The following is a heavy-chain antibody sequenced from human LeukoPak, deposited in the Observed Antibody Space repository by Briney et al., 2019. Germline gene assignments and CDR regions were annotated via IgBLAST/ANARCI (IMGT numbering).Heavy chain of an antibody. CDR1: GFTFSGSA. CDR3: TRKDYYDSSGYGY. V-gene: IGHV3-73*01. J-gene: IGHJ4*02. CDR2: IRSKANSYAT. Sequence: PGGSLRLSCAASGFTFSGSAMHWVRQASGKGLEWVGRIRSKANSYATAYAASVKGRFTISRDDSKNTAYLQMNSLKTEDTAVYYCTRKDYYDSSGYGYWGQGTLVTVSS. D-gene: IGHD3-22*01.